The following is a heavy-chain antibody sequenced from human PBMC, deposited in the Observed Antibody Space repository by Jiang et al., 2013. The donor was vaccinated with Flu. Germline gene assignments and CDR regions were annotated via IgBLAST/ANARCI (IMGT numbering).Heavy chain of an antibody. CDR2: IYWDEDK. CDR3: ALNRRSDSGNRKDNWFDP. V-gene: IGHV2-5*02. J-gene: IGHJ5*02. Sequence: VGWIRQPPGKALQWLALIYWDEDKRYSPSLKNRLTVTKDTSKNQVVLTVTNIDPVDTATYYCALNRRSDSGNRKDNWFDPWGQGTLVTVSS. D-gene: IGHD3-10*01.